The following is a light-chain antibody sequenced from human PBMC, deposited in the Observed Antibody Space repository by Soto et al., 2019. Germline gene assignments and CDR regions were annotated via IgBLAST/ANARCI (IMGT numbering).Light chain of an antibody. V-gene: IGLV7-46*01. J-gene: IGLJ2*01. CDR2: DTS. CDR1: TGAVTSGHY. CDR3: LLSDSGARV. Sequence: QAVVTQEPSLTVSPGGTVTLTCGSSTGAVTSGHYPYWFQQKPGQAPRTLIYDTSNKHSWTPARFSGSLLGGKAALTLSGAQPEDEAKYYPLLSDSGARVFGGGTQLPVL.